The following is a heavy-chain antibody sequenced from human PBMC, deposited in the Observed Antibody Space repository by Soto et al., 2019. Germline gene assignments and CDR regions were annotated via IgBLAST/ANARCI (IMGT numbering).Heavy chain of an antibody. V-gene: IGHV1-46*01. CDR2: INPSGGRT. CDR1: GYTFTSYY. J-gene: IGHJ4*02. D-gene: IGHD3-22*01. Sequence: AAVNVSCKASGYTFTSYYMHWVRQAPGQGLEGMGIINPSGGRTSYAQKFQGRVTMTRDTSMSTDYIELSSLTAEDTAVYYCARDGILWNYYYSRGYPSHCDYWGQRTLV. CDR3: ARDGILWNYYYSRGYPSHCDY.